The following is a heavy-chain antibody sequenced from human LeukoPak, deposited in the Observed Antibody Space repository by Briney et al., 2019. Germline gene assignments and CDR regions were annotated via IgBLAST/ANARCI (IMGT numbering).Heavy chain of an antibody. V-gene: IGHV3-30-3*02. CDR3: AKYGPTVTTNAFDI. D-gene: IGHD4-17*01. J-gene: IGHJ3*02. CDR1: GFTFSSYA. CDR2: ISYDGSNK. Sequence: GGSLRLSCAASGFTFSSYAMHWVRQAPGKGLEWVAVISYDGSNKYYADSVKGRFTISRDNSKNTLYLQMNSLRAEDTAVYYCAKYGPTVTTNAFDIWGQGTMVTVSS.